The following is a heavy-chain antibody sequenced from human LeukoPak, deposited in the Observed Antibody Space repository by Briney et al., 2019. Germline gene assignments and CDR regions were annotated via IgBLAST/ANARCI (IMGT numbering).Heavy chain of an antibody. CDR3: ARMWTTVTTYFDY. Sequence: SETLSLTCTVSGGSIGSGSYYWSWIRQPPGKGLEWIGYIYYSGSTNYNPSLKSRVTISVDTSKNQFSLKLSSVTAADTAVYYCARMWTTVTTYFDYWGQGTLVTVSS. V-gene: IGHV4-61*01. CDR1: GGSIGSGSYY. D-gene: IGHD4-17*01. J-gene: IGHJ4*02. CDR2: IYYSGST.